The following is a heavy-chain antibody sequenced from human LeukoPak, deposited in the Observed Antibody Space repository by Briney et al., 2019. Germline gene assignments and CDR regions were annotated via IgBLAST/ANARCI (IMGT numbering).Heavy chain of an antibody. CDR3: ARGSRDIAWCFDF. CDR2: ITGSGGST. D-gene: IGHD2-15*01. Sequence: PGGSLRLSCAASGFTFSSYAMGWVRQAPGKGLEWVSLITGSGGSTFYADSVKGRFTISRDNSKSTLYLQMNSLRAEDTAVYYCARGSRDIAWCFDFWGQGTLVTVSS. CDR1: GFTFSSYA. J-gene: IGHJ4*02. V-gene: IGHV3-23*01.